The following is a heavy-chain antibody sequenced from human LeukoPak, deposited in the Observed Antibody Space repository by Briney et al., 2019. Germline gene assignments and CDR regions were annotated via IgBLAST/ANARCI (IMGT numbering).Heavy chain of an antibody. CDR3: ARGLTDFWSGLMEYYYYGMDV. J-gene: IGHJ6*02. Sequence: SETLSLTCTVSGGSISSYYWSWIRQPAGKGLEWIGRIYTSGSTNYNPSLKSRVTMSVDTSKNQFSLKLSSVTAADTAVYYSARGLTDFWSGLMEYYYYGMDVWGQGTTVTVSS. D-gene: IGHD3-3*01. CDR2: IYTSGST. V-gene: IGHV4-4*07. CDR1: GGSISSYY.